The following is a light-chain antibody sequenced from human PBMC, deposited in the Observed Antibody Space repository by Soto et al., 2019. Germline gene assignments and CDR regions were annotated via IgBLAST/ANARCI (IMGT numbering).Light chain of an antibody. Sequence: IVMTQSPATLSVSAWERATLSCTARQNVRSNLAWYQQKPGQAPRLLIYGASTRATGIPARFSGRGSGTEFILTISRLQSEDFAVYYCQQYDDWPETFGQGTKVDIK. CDR2: GAS. J-gene: IGKJ1*01. V-gene: IGKV3-15*01. CDR1: QNVRSN. CDR3: QQYDDWPET.